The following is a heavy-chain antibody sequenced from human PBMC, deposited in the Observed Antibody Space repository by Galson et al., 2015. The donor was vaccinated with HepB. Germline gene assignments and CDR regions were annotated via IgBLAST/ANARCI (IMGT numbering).Heavy chain of an antibody. J-gene: IGHJ4*02. D-gene: IGHD3-22*01. V-gene: IGHV1-69*02. CDR1: GGTFSSYT. Sequence: SVKVSCKASGGTFSSYTISWVRQAPGQGLEWMGRIIPILGIANYAQKFQGRVTITADKSTSTAYMELSSLRSEDMAVYYCARVGALDSSGYPEGFDYWGQGTLVTVSS. CDR3: ARVGALDSSGYPEGFDY. CDR2: IIPILGIA.